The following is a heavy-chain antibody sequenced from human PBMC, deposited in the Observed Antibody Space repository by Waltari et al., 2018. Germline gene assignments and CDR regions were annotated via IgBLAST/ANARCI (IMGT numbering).Heavy chain of an antibody. CDR1: GFSLTNYT. CDR3: AVARGNYDVLTGFPVDS. J-gene: IGHJ5*01. D-gene: IGHD3-9*01. Sequence: EERLVQSGGGLVQPGGSLRLSCEASGFSLTNYTMNWVRQAPGKGLVWLAYISETSRTTFYADSVRGRFIISRNNAKNSLSLQMVSLRGEDTAVYYCAVARGNYDVLTGFPVDSWGQGTLVTVSS. V-gene: IGHV3-48*01. CDR2: ISETSRTT.